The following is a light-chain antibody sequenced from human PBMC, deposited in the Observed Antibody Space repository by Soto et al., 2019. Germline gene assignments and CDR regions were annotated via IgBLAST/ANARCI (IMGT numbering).Light chain of an antibody. CDR1: QTVNSYY. CDR2: ATS. CDR3: HQFGYSPRT. V-gene: IGKV3-20*01. J-gene: IGKJ1*01. Sequence: EIVFTQSPGTLSFSPGETATLSCRASQTVNSYYLAWFQQRPGQAPRLLIFATSRRATDIPDRFSGSGSGTDFTLAIRRLEPEDFAVYYCHQFGYSPRTLGQGTKVDIK.